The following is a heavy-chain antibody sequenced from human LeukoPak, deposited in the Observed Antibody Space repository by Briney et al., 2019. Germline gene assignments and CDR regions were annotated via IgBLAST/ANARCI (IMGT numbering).Heavy chain of an antibody. Sequence: GGSLRLSCAASGFTFSSYAMSWVRQAPGKGLEWVSAISGSGGSTYYADSVKGRFTISRDNSKSTLYMQMNSLGAEDTAVYYCAKSATSPNGDYLVNWFDPWGQGTLVTVSS. J-gene: IGHJ5*02. CDR3: AKSATSPNGDYLVNWFDP. CDR1: GFTFSSYA. V-gene: IGHV3-23*01. D-gene: IGHD4-17*01. CDR2: ISGSGGST.